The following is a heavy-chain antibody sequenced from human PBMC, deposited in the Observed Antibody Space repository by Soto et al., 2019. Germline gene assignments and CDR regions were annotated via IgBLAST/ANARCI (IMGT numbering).Heavy chain of an antibody. J-gene: IGHJ5*02. D-gene: IGHD2-21*02. CDR3: TRDPLAYCGGDCDRRGP. V-gene: IGHV3-23*01. Sequence: VGSLRLSCAASGFTFSSYAMSWVRQAPGKGLEWVSAISGSGGSTYYADSVKGRFTISRDNSKNTLYLQMNSLKTEDTAVYYCTRDPLAYCGGDCDRRGPWGQGTLVNVSS. CDR1: GFTFSSYA. CDR2: ISGSGGST.